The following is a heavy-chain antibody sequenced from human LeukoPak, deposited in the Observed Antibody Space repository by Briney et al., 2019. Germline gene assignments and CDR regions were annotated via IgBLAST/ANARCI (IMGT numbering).Heavy chain of an antibody. Sequence: SQTLSLTCTVSGGSISSGGYYWSWIRQPPGKGLEWIGYIYHSGSTYYNPSLKSRVTISVDRSKNQFSLKLSSVTAADTAVYYCARVCFSGYCSSTSSSWGQGTLVTVSS. CDR1: GGSISSGGYY. J-gene: IGHJ4*02. CDR2: IYHSGST. D-gene: IGHD2-2*01. V-gene: IGHV4-30-2*01. CDR3: ARVCFSGYCSSTSSS.